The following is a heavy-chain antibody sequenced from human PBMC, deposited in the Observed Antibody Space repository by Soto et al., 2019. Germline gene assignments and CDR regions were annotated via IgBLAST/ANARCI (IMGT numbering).Heavy chain of an antibody. J-gene: IGHJ6*02. CDR1: GFTFSTYW. V-gene: IGHV3-74*01. CDR2: IDSDGSMT. D-gene: IGHD6-13*01. CDR3: ARASDASSGWYHYYYYGMAV. Sequence: GGSLRLSCAASGFTFSTYWMHWVRQTPGKGLVWVSHIDSDGSMTTYADSVKGRFTISRDNSKNTLYLQMNSLRAEDTAVYYCARASDASSGWYHYYYYGMAVWGQGTTVTVSS.